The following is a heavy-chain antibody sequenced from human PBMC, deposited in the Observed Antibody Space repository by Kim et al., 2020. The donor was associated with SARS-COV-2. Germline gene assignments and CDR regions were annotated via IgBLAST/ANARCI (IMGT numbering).Heavy chain of an antibody. CDR2: ISYDGSNK. Sequence: GGSLRLSCAASGFTFSSYGMHWVRQAPGKGLEWVAVISYDGSNKYYADSVKGRFTISRDNSKNTLYLQMNSLRAEDTAVYYCARDGNGYNPQGYFDLWGRGILVTVSS. CDR3: ARDGNGYNPQGYFDL. V-gene: IGHV3-33*05. J-gene: IGHJ2*01. CDR1: GFTFSSYG. D-gene: IGHD5-12*01.